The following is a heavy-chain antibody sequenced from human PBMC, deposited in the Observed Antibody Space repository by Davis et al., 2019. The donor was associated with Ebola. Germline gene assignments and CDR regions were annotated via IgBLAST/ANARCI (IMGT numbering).Heavy chain of an antibody. CDR1: GYTFTAYH. CDR2: MNPNSGGT. J-gene: IGHJ4*02. Sequence: ASVKVSCKASGYTFTAYHMHWVRQAPGQGLEWMGRMNPNSGGTNYAQKFQGRVSMSRDTSINTAYMELSRLRYDDTAVHYCARLCSSSCPNDYWGQGTLVTVSS. D-gene: IGHD2-2*01. V-gene: IGHV1-2*06. CDR3: ARLCSSSCPNDY.